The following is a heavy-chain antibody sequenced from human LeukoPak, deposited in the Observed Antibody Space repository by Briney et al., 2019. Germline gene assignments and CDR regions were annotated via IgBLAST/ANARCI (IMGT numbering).Heavy chain of an antibody. CDR2: VYHSGST. D-gene: IGHD3-22*01. CDR3: ARNDSSGYFDY. V-gene: IGHV4-38-2*01. J-gene: IGHJ4*02. Sequence: KPSETLSLTCAVSDYSISSGDYWGWIRQPPGKGLEWIGSVYHSGSTHYSPSLKSRVTISVDTSKNQFSLKLSSVTAADTAVYYCARNDSSGYFDYWGQGTLLTVSS. CDR1: DYSISSGDY.